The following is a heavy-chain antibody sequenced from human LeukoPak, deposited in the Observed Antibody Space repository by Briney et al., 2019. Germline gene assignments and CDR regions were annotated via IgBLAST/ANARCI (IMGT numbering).Heavy chain of an antibody. CDR1: GFTFSLYG. V-gene: IGHV3-48*01. J-gene: IGHJ4*02. D-gene: IGHD6-6*01. CDR3: VRDPSSVRLPFGS. CDR2: ISASSSGI. Sequence: GGSLRLSCAVSGFTFSLYGMNWVRQAPGKGLERISHISASSSGIFYADSVKGRFITSRDNTRSSLYLQMNSLRAEDTAVYYCVRDPSSVRLPFGSWGQGTLVTVSS.